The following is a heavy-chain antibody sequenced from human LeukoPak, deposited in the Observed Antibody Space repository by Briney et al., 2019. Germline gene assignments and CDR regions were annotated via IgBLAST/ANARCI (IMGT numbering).Heavy chain of an antibody. V-gene: IGHV4-4*07. J-gene: IGHJ6*03. Sequence: SETLSLTCTVSGGSISSYYWSWIRQPAGKGLEWIGRIYTSGSTNYNPSLKSRVTMSVDTSKNQFSLKLSSVTAADTAVYYCASGVVPAAYYYYYYMDVWGKGTTVTVSS. D-gene: IGHD2-2*01. CDR1: GGSISSYY. CDR2: IYTSGST. CDR3: ASGVVPAAYYYYYYMDV.